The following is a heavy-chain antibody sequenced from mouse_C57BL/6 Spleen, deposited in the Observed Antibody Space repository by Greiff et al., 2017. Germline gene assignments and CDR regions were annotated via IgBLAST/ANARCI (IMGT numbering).Heavy chain of an antibody. Sequence: QVQLQQSGAELVRPGTSVKMSCKASGYTFTNYWIGWAKQRPGHGLEWIGDIYPGGGYTNYNEKFKGKATLTADKSSSTAYMQFGSLTSEDSAVYYCARGESYYAMDYWGQGTSVTVSS. J-gene: IGHJ4*01. CDR3: ARGESYYAMDY. CDR1: GYTFTNYW. V-gene: IGHV1-63*01. CDR2: IYPGGGYT.